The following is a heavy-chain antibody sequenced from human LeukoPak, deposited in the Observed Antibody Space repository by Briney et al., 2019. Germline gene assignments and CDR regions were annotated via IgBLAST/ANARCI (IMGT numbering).Heavy chain of an antibody. J-gene: IGHJ2*01. CDR2: LYSGGDT. CDR3: ARVGDHYHWYFDL. Sequence: GGSLRLSCAASGFTVGTKYMNWVRQAPGKGLEWVSILYSGGDTYYAESVKGRFTISRDNSRNTLSLQMNSLRVEDTAVYYCARVGDHYHWYFDLWGRGTLVTVSS. V-gene: IGHV3-53*01. D-gene: IGHD3-10*01. CDR1: GFTVGTKY.